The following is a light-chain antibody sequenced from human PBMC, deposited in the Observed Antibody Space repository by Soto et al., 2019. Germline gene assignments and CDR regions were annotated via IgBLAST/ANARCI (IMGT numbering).Light chain of an antibody. V-gene: IGLV2-14*01. CDR3: SSYTRSSTVV. CDR2: EVS. CDR1: SSDVGGYKY. Sequence: QSVLTQPASVSGSPGQSITISCTGTSSDVGGYKYVSWYQQHPGKAPKLMIYEVSHRPSGVSNRFSGSKSGNTASLTISGLQAEDEADYYCSSYTRSSTVVFGGGTKLTVL. J-gene: IGLJ2*01.